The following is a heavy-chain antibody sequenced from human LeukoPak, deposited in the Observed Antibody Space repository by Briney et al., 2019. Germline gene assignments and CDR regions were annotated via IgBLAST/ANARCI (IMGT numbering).Heavy chain of an antibody. D-gene: IGHD2-15*01. J-gene: IGHJ4*02. CDR1: GFTFNSYS. Sequence: GGSLRLSCAASGFTFNSYSMNWIRQAPGKGLEWISYINEGSTNIYYADSVKGRFTISRDNAKNSLYMQMNSLRAEDTAVYYCARDKGGPDYWGQGTLVTVSS. V-gene: IGHV3-48*01. CDR3: ARDKGGPDY. CDR2: INEGSTNI.